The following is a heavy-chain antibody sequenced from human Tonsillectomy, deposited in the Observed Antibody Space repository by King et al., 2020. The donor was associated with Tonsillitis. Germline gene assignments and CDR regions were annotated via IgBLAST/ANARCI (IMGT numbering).Heavy chain of an antibody. Sequence: VQLVESGGGVVQPGGSLRLSCAASGFTSSNYAMQWVRQAPGKGLEWVAFIRHDGSNKYYADSVKGRFTISRDNSNNTLYLQMNRLRAEDTAVYYCAKDRSLYYYVVTGYYSAMDVWGQGTTVIVSS. CDR3: AKDRSLYYYVVTGYYSAMDV. CDR1: GFTSSNYA. V-gene: IGHV3-30*02. D-gene: IGHD3-9*01. CDR2: IRHDGSNK. J-gene: IGHJ6*02.